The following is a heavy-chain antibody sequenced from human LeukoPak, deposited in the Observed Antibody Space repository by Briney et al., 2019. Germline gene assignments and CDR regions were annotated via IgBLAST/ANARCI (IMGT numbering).Heavy chain of an antibody. CDR2: INHSGST. V-gene: IGHV4-34*01. CDR1: GGSISSYY. Sequence: SETLSLTCTVSGGSISSYYWSWIRQPPGKGLEWIGEINHSGSTNYNPSLKSRVTISVDTSKNQSSLKLSSVTAADTAVYYCATREEGSSWLRDYWGQGTLVTVSS. D-gene: IGHD6-13*01. J-gene: IGHJ4*02. CDR3: ATREEGSSWLRDY.